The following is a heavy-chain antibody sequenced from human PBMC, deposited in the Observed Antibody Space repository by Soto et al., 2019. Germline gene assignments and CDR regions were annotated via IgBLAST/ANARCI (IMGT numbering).Heavy chain of an antibody. J-gene: IGHJ6*02. D-gene: IGHD5-12*01. CDR3: ARGGDVNYYHGMDV. Sequence: QVQLVQSGGEVKKPGASVKLSCTASGYTFTSYGISWVRQAPGQGLEWMGWISAYNGKTNYAQNVQGRVTMTTDTSTITAYMDLRRLRSDDTAVYYCARGGDVNYYHGMDVWGQGTTVTVSS. CDR1: GYTFTSYG. V-gene: IGHV1-18*01. CDR2: ISAYNGKT.